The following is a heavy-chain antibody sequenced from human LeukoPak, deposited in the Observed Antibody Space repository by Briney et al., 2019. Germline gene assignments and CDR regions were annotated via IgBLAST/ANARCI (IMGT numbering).Heavy chain of an antibody. V-gene: IGHV4-4*07. J-gene: IGHJ4*02. CDR3: ARERDEHHY. D-gene: IGHD1/OR15-1a*01. CDR2: IYTSGST. Sequence: SETLSLTCTVSGGPIISYYGRWMRQPTGKGLEWIGRIYTSGSTSYNPSRKSRVTMSVDTTKNQFSLKLSSVAAADTAVYYCARERDEHHYWGQGTLVTVAS. CDR1: GGPIISYY.